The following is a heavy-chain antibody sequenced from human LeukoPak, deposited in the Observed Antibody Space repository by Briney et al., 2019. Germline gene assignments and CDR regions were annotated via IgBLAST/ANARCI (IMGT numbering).Heavy chain of an antibody. J-gene: IGHJ4*02. Sequence: GGSLRLSCAASGFTFSSYSMNWVRQAPGKGLEWVSSISSSSSYIYYADSVKGRFTISRDNAKNSLCLQMNSLRAEDTAVYYCAGARGRFGSDNWGQGTLVTVSS. CDR1: GFTFSSYS. V-gene: IGHV3-21*01. CDR2: ISSSSSYI. CDR3: AGARGRFGSDN. D-gene: IGHD3-10*01.